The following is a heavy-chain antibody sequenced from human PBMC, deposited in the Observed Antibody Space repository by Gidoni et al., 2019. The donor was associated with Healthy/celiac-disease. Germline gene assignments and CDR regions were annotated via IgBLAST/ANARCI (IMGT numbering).Heavy chain of an antibody. J-gene: IGHJ4*02. CDR2: ISYDGSNK. D-gene: IGHD2-2*02. CDR3: ASPGPYCSSTSCYSDY. V-gene: IGHV3-30*04. Sequence: QVQLVESGGGVVQPGRSLRLSLAASGFTFSIYAMLWVRQATGKGLEWVAVISYDGSNKYYADSVKGRFTSSRDNSKNTLYLQMNSLRAEDTAVYYCASPGPYCSSTSCYSDYWGQGTLVTVSS. CDR1: GFTFSIYA.